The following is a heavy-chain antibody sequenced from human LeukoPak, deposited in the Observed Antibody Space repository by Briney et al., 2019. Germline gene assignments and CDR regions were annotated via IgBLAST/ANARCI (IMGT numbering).Heavy chain of an antibody. V-gene: IGHV4-38-2*01. D-gene: IGHD4-17*01. CDR2: IYHSGSI. CDR3: ARRSLTTVTTPYFDY. CDR1: GYSISSGYY. Sequence: SETLSLTCAVSGYSISSGYYWGWIRQPPGKGLEWIGSIYHSGSIYYNPSLKSRVTISVDTSKNQFSLKLSSVTAADTAVYYCARRSLTTVTTPYFDYWGQGTLVTVSS. J-gene: IGHJ4*02.